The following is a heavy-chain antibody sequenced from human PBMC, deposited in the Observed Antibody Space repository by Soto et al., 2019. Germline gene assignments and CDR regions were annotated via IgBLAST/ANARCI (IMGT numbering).Heavy chain of an antibody. J-gene: IGHJ4*02. Sequence: ASVKVSCKASGGTFSSYAISWLRQSPGQGLEWMGGINAGNGDTKYSQKFQGRVTITRDTSAITAYMELSSLRSEDTAVYYCARDWTHYDSSGPGDYWGQGTLVTVSS. CDR3: ARDWTHYDSSGPGDY. CDR2: INAGNGDT. CDR1: GGTFSSYA. V-gene: IGHV1-3*01. D-gene: IGHD3-22*01.